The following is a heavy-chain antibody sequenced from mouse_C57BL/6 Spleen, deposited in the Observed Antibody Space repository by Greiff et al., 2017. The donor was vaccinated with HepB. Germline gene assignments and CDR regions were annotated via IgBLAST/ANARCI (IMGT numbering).Heavy chain of an antibody. J-gene: IGHJ4*01. D-gene: IGHD4-1*01. CDR1: GYTFTSYW. V-gene: IGHV1-5*01. CDR3: TRCQANWDRGDAMHY. Sequence: EVQLQQSGTVLARPGASVKMSCKTSGYTFTSYWMHWVKQRPGQGLEWIGAIYPGNSDTSYNQKFKGKAKLTAVTSASTAYMELSSLTNEDSAVYYCTRCQANWDRGDAMHYWGQGTSVTVSS. CDR2: IYPGNSDT.